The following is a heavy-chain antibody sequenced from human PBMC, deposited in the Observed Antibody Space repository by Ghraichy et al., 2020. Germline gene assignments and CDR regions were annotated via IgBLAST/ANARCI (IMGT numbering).Heavy chain of an antibody. J-gene: IGHJ4*02. CDR1: GFTFSSYS. CDR2: ISSSSSYI. CDR3: AVSRQGVITLFDY. D-gene: IGHD3-22*01. Sequence: GESLNISCAASGFTFSSYSMNWVRQAPGKGLEWVSSISSSSSYIYYADSVKGRFTISRDNAKNSLYLQMNSLRAEDTAVYYCAVSRQGVITLFDYWGQGTLVTVSS. V-gene: IGHV3-21*01.